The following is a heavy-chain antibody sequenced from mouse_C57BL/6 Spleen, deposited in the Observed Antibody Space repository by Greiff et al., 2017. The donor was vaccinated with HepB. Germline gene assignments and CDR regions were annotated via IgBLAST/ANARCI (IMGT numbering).Heavy chain of an antibody. Sequence: EVQLQQSGPELVKPGASVKISCKASGYTFTDYYMNWVKQSHGKSLEWIGDINPNNGGTSYNQKFKGKATLTVDKSSSTAYMELRSLTSGDSAVYYCAREEDYVSRGFAYWGQGTLVTVSA. CDR3: AREEDYVSRGFAY. J-gene: IGHJ3*01. D-gene: IGHD1-1*02. CDR1: GYTFTDYY. V-gene: IGHV1-26*01. CDR2: INPNNGGT.